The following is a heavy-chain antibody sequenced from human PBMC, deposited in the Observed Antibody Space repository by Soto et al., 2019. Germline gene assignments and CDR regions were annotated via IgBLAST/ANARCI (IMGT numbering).Heavy chain of an antibody. V-gene: IGHV4-34*01. D-gene: IGHD3-10*01. J-gene: IGHJ6*02. Sequence: QVQLQQWGAGLLKPSETLSLTCAVYGGSFSGYYWSWIRQPPGTGLEWIGEINHSGSTNYNPSLKSRVTISVDTSKNQFSLKLSSVTAADTAVYYCARDGSLPSSTDYCDGMDVWGQGTTVTVSS. CDR2: INHSGST. CDR3: ARDGSLPSSTDYCDGMDV. CDR1: GGSFSGYY.